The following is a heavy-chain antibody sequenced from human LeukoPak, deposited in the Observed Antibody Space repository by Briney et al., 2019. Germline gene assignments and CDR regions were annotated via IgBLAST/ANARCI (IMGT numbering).Heavy chain of an antibody. CDR1: GFTFSSYA. CDR3: ARDPQWLVT. Sequence: GRSLRLSCAASGFTFSSYAIHWVRQAPGKGLEWVAVISYDGSNKYYADSVKGRFTISRDNAKNSLYLQMNSLRAEDTAVYYCARDPQWLVTWGQGTLVTVSS. J-gene: IGHJ4*02. V-gene: IGHV3-30-3*01. D-gene: IGHD6-19*01. CDR2: ISYDGSNK.